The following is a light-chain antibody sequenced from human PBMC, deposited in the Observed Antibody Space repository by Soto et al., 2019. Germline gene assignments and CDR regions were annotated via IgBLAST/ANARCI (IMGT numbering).Light chain of an antibody. V-gene: IGKV1-17*01. CDR1: QGISND. CDR2: AAS. Sequence: DIQLTQSPSSLSASVGDRVTLTCRVSQGISNDLGWYQQKPGKAPKRLIYAASSLQSGVPSRFSGSGSGTEFTLTISTLQPEDFATYYCLQHNSYPRTFGQGTKVDIK. J-gene: IGKJ1*01. CDR3: LQHNSYPRT.